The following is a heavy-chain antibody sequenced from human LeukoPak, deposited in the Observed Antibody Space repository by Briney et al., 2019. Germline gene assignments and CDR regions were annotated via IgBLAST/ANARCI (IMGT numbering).Heavy chain of an antibody. Sequence: GGSLRLSCAASGFTFSSYWMHWVRQAPGKGLVWVSRFSNDGSSTSYADSVKGRFTISRDNAKNTLFLQMNSLRAEDTAAYYCARGYNWNGHFDYWGQGTLVTVSS. CDR1: GFTFSSYW. D-gene: IGHD1-20*01. J-gene: IGHJ4*02. CDR2: FSNDGSST. CDR3: ARGYNWNGHFDY. V-gene: IGHV3-74*01.